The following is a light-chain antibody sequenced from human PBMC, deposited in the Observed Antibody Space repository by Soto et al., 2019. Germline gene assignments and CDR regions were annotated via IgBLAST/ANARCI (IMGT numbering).Light chain of an antibody. J-gene: IGKJ4*01. CDR2: TAS. Sequence: DIQMTQSPSSVSASVGDRVTITCRASQGVGTWLAWFQQKPGEAPRLLIYTASTLHSGAPSRFSGSGSGTDFTLTITSLQPEDFATYCCQQGDSFPLTFGGGTKVEIK. CDR3: QQGDSFPLT. CDR1: QGVGTW. V-gene: IGKV1-12*01.